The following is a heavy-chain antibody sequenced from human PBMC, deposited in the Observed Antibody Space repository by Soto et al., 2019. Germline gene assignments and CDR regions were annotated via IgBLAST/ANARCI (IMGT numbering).Heavy chain of an antibody. CDR2: IIPIFGTA. CDR1: GGTFSSYA. CDR3: ARDWGYYDSSGYLYYYYGMDV. Sequence: SVKVSCKXSGGTFSSYAISWVRQAPGQGLEWMGGIIPIFGTANYAQKFQGRVTITADESTSTAYMELSSLRSEDTAVYYCARDWGYYDSSGYLYYYYGMDVWGQGTTVTVSS. V-gene: IGHV1-69*13. J-gene: IGHJ6*02. D-gene: IGHD3-22*01.